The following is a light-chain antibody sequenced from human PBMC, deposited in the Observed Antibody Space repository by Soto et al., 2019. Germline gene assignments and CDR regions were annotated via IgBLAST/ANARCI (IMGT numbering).Light chain of an antibody. CDR2: EVT. J-gene: IGLJ1*01. V-gene: IGLV2-8*01. CDR1: SSDVGGYNY. Sequence: QSVLTQPASVSGSAGQSIAISCTGTSSDVGGYNYVSWYQQHPGKAPKLMIYEVTKRPSGVPDRFSGSKSGNTASLTVSGLQAEDEADYFCCSHAGDNNYVFGTGTKVTVL. CDR3: CSHAGDNNYV.